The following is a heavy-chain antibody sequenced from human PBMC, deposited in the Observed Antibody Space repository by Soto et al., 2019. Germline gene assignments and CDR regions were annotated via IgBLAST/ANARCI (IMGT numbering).Heavy chain of an antibody. CDR2: ISSSRSYT. CDR1: GFNFSDYY. J-gene: IGHJ4*02. V-gene: IGHV3-11*05. Sequence: GGSLRLSCAVSGFNFSDYYMSWIRQAPGKGLEWVSYISSSRSYTNYADSVKGRFTISTDNAKQSLYLQMNSLRAEDTAVFYCARELYCSSTRCYTHFDSWGQGTLVTVSS. CDR3: ARELYCSSTRCYTHFDS. D-gene: IGHD2-2*02.